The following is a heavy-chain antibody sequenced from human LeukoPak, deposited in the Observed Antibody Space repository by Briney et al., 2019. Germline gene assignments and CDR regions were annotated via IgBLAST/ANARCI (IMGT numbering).Heavy chain of an antibody. CDR2: TYYSSKWYK. J-gene: IGHJ4*02. V-gene: IGHV6-1*01. Sequence: SQTLSLTCAISGDSVSTDSAGWNWIRQSPSRGLEWLGRTYYSSKWYKDYAPSVKSRITINPDTSKNQFSLQLNSVTPEDTAAYYCARGWLQSGFDYWGQGTLVTVSS. CDR3: ARGWLQSGFDY. CDR1: GDSVSTDSAG. D-gene: IGHD5-24*01.